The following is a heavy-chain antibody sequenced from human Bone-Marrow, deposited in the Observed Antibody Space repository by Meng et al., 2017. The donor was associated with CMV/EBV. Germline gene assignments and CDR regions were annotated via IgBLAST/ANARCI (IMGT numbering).Heavy chain of an antibody. CDR2: INPNSGGT. CDR1: GYTFTGYY. J-gene: IGHJ5*02. CDR3: AREYLGVIIGRWFDP. D-gene: IGHD3-3*01. Sequence: ASGYTFTGYYMHWVRQAPGQGLEWMGWINPNSGGTNYAQKFQGRVTMTRDTSISTAYMELSRLRSDDTAVYYCAREYLGVIIGRWFDPWGQGTLVTSPQ. V-gene: IGHV1-2*02.